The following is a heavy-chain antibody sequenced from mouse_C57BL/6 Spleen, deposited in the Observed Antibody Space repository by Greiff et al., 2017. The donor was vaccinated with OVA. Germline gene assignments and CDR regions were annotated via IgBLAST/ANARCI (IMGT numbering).Heavy chain of an antibody. CDR3: AKYDYGGWFAY. Sequence: DVMLVESGGGLVKPGGSLKLSCAASGFTFSDYGMHWVRQAPEKGLEWVAYISSGSSTIYYADTVKGRFTISRDNAKNTLFLQMTSLRSEDTAMYYCAKYDYGGWFAYWGQGTLVTVSA. D-gene: IGHD2-4*01. CDR1: GFTFSDYG. V-gene: IGHV5-17*01. J-gene: IGHJ3*01. CDR2: ISSGSSTI.